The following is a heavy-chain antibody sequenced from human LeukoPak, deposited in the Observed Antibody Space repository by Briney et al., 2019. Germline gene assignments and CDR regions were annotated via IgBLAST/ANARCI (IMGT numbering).Heavy chain of an antibody. J-gene: IGHJ3*02. CDR2: ISSSSSYI. CDR3: ARRSYCGGDCYGSDAFDI. CDR1: GFTFSRYS. V-gene: IGHV3-21*01. D-gene: IGHD2-21*02. Sequence: GGSLRLSCAASGFTFSRYSMNWVRQAPGKGLEWVSSISSSSSYIYYADSVKGRFTISRDNAKNSLYLQMNSLRAEDTAVYYCARRSYCGGDCYGSDAFDIWGQGTMVTVSS.